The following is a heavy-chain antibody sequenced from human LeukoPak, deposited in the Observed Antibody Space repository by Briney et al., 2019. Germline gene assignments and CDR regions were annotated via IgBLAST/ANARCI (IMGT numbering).Heavy chain of an antibody. J-gene: IGHJ4*02. V-gene: IGHV4-4*02. Sequence: SGTLSLTCAVSGVSISNSNWWSWVRQPPGKGLEWIGEIYHSGSTNYNPSLKSRVTISVDKSKNQFSLNLSSVTAADTAVYYCARSIGSSGYYLFDYWGQGTLVTVSS. CDR1: GVSISNSNW. D-gene: IGHD3-22*01. CDR3: ARSIGSSGYYLFDY. CDR2: IYHSGST.